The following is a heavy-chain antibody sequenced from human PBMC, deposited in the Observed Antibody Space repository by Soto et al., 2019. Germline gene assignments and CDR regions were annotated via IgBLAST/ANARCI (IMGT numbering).Heavy chain of an antibody. D-gene: IGHD6-13*01. CDR1: GYTFTSYD. Sequence: GASVKVSCKASGYTFTSYDINWVRQATGQGLEWMGWMNPNSGNTGYAQKFQGRVTMTRNTSISTAYMELNSLRSEDTAVYYCARDGRIAASGRLYYSYYGMDVWGQGTTVTVSS. J-gene: IGHJ6*02. CDR2: MNPNSGNT. CDR3: ARDGRIAASGRLYYSYYGMDV. V-gene: IGHV1-8*01.